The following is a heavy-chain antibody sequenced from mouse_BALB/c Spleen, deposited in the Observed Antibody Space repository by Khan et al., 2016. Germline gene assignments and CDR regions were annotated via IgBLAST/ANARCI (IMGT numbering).Heavy chain of an antibody. J-gene: IGHJ4*01. V-gene: IGHV3-8*02. CDR3: ATGYDFDWDYYAMDY. CDR1: GDSITSGY. Sequence: EVQLQESGPSLVKPSQTLSLTCSVTGDSITSGYWNWIRKFSGNKLEYLGYISYSGSTYYNPSLKNRVSITRDTSKNHFYLQLNSVTTEDTATYYCATGYDFDWDYYAMDYWGQGTSVTVSS. D-gene: IGHD2-4*01. CDR2: ISYSGST.